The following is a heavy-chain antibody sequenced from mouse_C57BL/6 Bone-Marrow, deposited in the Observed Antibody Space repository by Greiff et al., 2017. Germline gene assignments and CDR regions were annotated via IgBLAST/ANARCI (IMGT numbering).Heavy chain of an antibody. J-gene: IGHJ2*01. D-gene: IGHD1-1*01. V-gene: IGHV7-3*01. CDR1: GFTFTDYY. CDR2: IRNKANGFTT. Sequence: EVQVVESGGGLVQPGGSLSLSCAASGFTFTDYYMSWVRQPPGTALAWLGFIRNKANGFTTEYSAAVKGRFTISRDNSQSILDLQMNALRAEDSATYDCARYALWYYGSSDYFDYWGQGTTLTVSS. CDR3: ARYALWYYGSSDYFDY.